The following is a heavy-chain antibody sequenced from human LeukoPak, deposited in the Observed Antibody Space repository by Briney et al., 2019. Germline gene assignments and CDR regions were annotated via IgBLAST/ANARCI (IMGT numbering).Heavy chain of an antibody. CDR3: AREGGPYRPLDY. D-gene: IGHD3-16*01. J-gene: IGHJ4*02. CDR1: GGSISRNY. Sequence: SETLSLTCTVSGGSISRNYWNWIRQPPGKGLEWIGEVNLQGSTNYNPSLMGRVAISVDTSENHVSLQLTSVTAADTAVYYCAREGGPYRPLDYSGQGTLVTVS. V-gene: IGHV4-34*01. CDR2: VNLQGST.